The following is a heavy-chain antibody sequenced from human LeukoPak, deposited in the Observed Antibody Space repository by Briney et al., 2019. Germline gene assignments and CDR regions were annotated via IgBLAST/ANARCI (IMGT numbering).Heavy chain of an antibody. J-gene: IGHJ4*02. Sequence: SVKVSCKASGYTFTSYYMHWVRQAPGQGLEWMGRIIPILGIANYAQKFQGRVTITADKSTSTAYMELSSLRSEDTAVYYCASSRHVLLWFGELSTHFDYWGQGTLVTVSS. CDR3: ASSRHVLLWFGELSTHFDY. CDR2: IIPILGIA. V-gene: IGHV1-69*02. D-gene: IGHD3-10*01. CDR1: GYTFTSYY.